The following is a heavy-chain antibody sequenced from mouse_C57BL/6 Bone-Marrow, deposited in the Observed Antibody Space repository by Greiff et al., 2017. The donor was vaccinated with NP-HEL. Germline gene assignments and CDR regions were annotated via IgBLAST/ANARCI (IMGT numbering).Heavy chain of an antibody. Sequence: QVQLQQPGAELVKPGASVKMSCKASGYTFTSYWITWVKQRPGQGLEWIGDIHPGSGSTNYNEKFKSKATLTVDTSSSTAYMQLSSLTSEASAVYYCARGEKGYCDYWGQGTTVTVSS. CDR3: ARGEKGYCDY. J-gene: IGHJ2*01. CDR1: GYTFTSYW. CDR2: IHPGSGST. V-gene: IGHV1-55*01.